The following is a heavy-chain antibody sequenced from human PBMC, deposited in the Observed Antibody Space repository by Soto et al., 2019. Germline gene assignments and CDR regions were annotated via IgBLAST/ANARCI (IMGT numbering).Heavy chain of an antibody. Sequence: SETLSLTCTVSGGSISSSSYFWGWIRQPPGKGLEWIGSIYYSGGTYYNPSLKSRVTISVHTSNSQFSLELSSVTAADTAVYYCARGLITGSHYSGGWYYFDSWGQGTQVTVSS. D-gene: IGHD6-19*01. V-gene: IGHV4-39*07. CDR1: GGSISSSSYF. J-gene: IGHJ4*02. CDR3: ARGLITGSHYSGGWYYFDS. CDR2: IYYSGGT.